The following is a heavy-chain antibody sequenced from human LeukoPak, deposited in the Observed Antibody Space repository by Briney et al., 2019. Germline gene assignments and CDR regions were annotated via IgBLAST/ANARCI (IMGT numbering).Heavy chain of an antibody. Sequence: GGSLRLSCAAPGFTFSRYGMHWVRQVPGKGLEWVAFIWYDGSNEYYADSVKGRFTISRDKSKNTVDLQMNSLRVEDTAVYYCARDRNGGDQKLGFFDYWGQGTLVTVSS. CDR1: GFTFSRYG. CDR2: IWYDGSNE. V-gene: IGHV3-33*01. J-gene: IGHJ4*02. CDR3: ARDRNGGDQKLGFFDY. D-gene: IGHD2-21*02.